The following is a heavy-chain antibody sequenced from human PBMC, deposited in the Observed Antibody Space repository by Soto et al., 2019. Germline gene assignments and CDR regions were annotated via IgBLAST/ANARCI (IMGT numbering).Heavy chain of an antibody. CDR2: VISLFGTA. D-gene: IGHD4-17*01. CDR1: GGTFSSHS. V-gene: IGHV1-69*13. J-gene: IGHJ4*02. CDR3: AREVGYGDFSAALLD. Sequence: ASVKVSCKASGGTFSSHSINWVRQAPGQGLEWMGGVISLFGTANYAHNFKGRVTITADQSTSTAYMELNSLRSDDTAVYYCAREVGYGDFSAALLDWGQGTLVTVSS.